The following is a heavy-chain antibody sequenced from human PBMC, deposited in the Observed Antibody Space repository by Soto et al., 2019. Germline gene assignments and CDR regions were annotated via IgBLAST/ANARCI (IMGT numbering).Heavy chain of an antibody. V-gene: IGHV1-18*01. Sequence: QGQLVQSGNEVKKTGASVKVSCKASGYTFSMYGITWVRQAPGQGLEWMGWSSAYNGKTQYAQNLQGRVAMTTDTSTTTAYMELRRLRSDDTTMYYCAQLHRSGYTPTYLWCQGTLVIVFS. D-gene: IGHD6-13*01. CDR2: SSAYNGKT. CDR1: GYTFSMYG. J-gene: IGHJ1*01. CDR3: AQLHRSGYTPTYL.